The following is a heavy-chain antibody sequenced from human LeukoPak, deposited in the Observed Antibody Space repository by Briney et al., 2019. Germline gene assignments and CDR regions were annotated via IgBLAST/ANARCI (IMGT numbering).Heavy chain of an antibody. D-gene: IGHD5-24*01. CDR1: GFTFSSYG. Sequence: GGSLRLSCAASGFTFSSYGMSWVRQAPGKGLEWVSAISGSGGSTYYADSVKGRFTISRDNSKNTLYLQMNSLRAEDMAVYYCAKDVHSLWSYNCREFRWFDPWGQGTLVAVSS. V-gene: IGHV3-23*01. J-gene: IGHJ5*02. CDR2: ISGSGGST. CDR3: AKDVHSLWSYNCREFRWFDP.